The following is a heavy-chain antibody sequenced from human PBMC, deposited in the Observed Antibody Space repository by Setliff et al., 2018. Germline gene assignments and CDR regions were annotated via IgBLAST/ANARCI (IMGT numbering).Heavy chain of an antibody. J-gene: IGHJ3*02. CDR2: IYPADSDT. Sequence: ISCKGSGYPFTNYWIAWVRQMPGKGLEYMGIIYPADSDTTHSPSFQGQVTISADKSINTAYLQWSSLKASDTAIYYCARVGPLTDDAFDIWGQGTMVTVSS. CDR1: GYPFTNYW. D-gene: IGHD1-26*01. V-gene: IGHV5-51*01. CDR3: ARVGPLTDDAFDI.